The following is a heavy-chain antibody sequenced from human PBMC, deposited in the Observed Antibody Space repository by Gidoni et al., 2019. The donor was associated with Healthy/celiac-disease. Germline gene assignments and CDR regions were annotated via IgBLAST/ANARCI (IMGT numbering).Heavy chain of an antibody. Sequence: EVQLVESGGGLVKPGGSLRLSCAASGFTFSSYSMNWVRQAPGKGLEWVSAISSSSSYIYYADSVKGRFTISRDNAKNSLYLQMNSLRAEDTAVYYCARVWWELHPRAFDIWGQGTMVTVSS. D-gene: IGHD1-26*01. CDR1: GFTFSSYS. V-gene: IGHV3-21*01. CDR2: ISSSSSYI. J-gene: IGHJ3*02. CDR3: ARVWWELHPRAFDI.